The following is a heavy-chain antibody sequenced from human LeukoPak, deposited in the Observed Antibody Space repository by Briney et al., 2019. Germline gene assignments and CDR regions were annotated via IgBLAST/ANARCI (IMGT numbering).Heavy chain of an antibody. CDR2: IYYSGST. D-gene: IGHD6-13*01. CDR3: ARATEAAAGPRFDC. V-gene: IGHV4-59*01. CDR1: GGSISSYY. Sequence: SSETLSLTCTVSGGSISSYYWSWIRQPPGKGLEWIGYIYYSGSTNYNPSLKSRVTISVDTSKNQFSLKLSSVTAADTAVYYCARATEAAAGPRFDCWGQGTLVTVSS. J-gene: IGHJ4*02.